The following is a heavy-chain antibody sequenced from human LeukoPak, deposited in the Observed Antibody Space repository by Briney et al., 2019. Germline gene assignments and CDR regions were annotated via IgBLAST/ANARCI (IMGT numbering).Heavy chain of an antibody. CDR3: ARVGAPLDPAARDCYDYMDA. CDR2: IYTSGST. V-gene: IGHV4-4*07. CDR1: GVSICSFY. J-gene: IGHJ6*03. Sequence: KPSETLSLTCTLSGVSICSFYWSCIRQPPGKGLEWSGRIYTSGSTNYNPSLKSGVTMSVDTSKNQFSLKLSSVTAADTAVYDCARVGAPLDPAARDCYDYMDASGKGTTVTVSS. D-gene: IGHD2-2*01.